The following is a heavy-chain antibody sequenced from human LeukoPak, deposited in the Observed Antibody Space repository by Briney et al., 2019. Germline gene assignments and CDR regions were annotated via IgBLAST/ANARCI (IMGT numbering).Heavy chain of an antibody. V-gene: IGHV1-2*02. Sequence: ASVKVSCKASAYTFTDYFIHWVRRAPGQGLEWMGWLNPYSGATNYARRFHGRVTMTRDTSISTAYLELSSLTSDDTALYYCARARTTVTTREFDPWGQGTLVTVSS. CDR1: AYTFTDYF. CDR2: LNPYSGAT. J-gene: IGHJ5*02. D-gene: IGHD4-17*01. CDR3: ARARTTVTTREFDP.